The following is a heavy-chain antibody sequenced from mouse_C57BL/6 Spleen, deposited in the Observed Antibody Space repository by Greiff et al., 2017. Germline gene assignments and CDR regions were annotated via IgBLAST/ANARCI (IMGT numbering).Heavy chain of an antibody. J-gene: IGHJ2*01. CDR3: ASLLLGLNYFDH. CDR2: INPSTGGT. Sequence: EVQLQQPGPELVKPGASVKISCSASGYSFTGYYMNWVKQSPEKSLEWIGEINPSTGGTTYNQKFKAKATLTVDKSSSTAYMQLKSQTSEDSADYYRASLLLGLNYFDHWGQGTTLTGSS. D-gene: IGHD2-10*01. V-gene: IGHV1-42*01. CDR1: GYSFTGYY.